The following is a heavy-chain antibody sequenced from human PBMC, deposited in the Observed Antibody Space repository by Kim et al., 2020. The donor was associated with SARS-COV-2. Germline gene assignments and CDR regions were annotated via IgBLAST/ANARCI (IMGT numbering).Heavy chain of an antibody. CDR3: VRDSEIAVANY. Sequence: GGSLRLSCAASGFTFSSSWMHWVRQAPGKGLVWVSRINRDGSSTTYADSVKGRFTISRDNAENTLYLQMNSLRAEDTALYYCVRDSEIAVANYWGQGTLVTVSS. V-gene: IGHV3-74*01. J-gene: IGHJ4*02. D-gene: IGHD6-19*01. CDR2: INRDGSST. CDR1: GFTFSSSW.